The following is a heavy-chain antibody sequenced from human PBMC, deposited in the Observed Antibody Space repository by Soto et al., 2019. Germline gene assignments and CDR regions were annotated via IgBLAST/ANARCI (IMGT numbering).Heavy chain of an antibody. V-gene: IGHV5-51*01. CDR2: IYLGDSDT. D-gene: IGHD5-12*01. J-gene: IGHJ3*01. CDR1: GYKVSTWHNFTSYW. Sequence: PGESLKISCMGSGYKVSTWHNFTSYWIAWVRQMPGEGLEWMGIIYLGDSDTRYSPSLQGQVTISADKSFRTAYLQCSSLKASDTAMYYCTRQVYSSWAPAFDFWGQGTMVTVSS. CDR3: TRQVYSSWAPAFDF.